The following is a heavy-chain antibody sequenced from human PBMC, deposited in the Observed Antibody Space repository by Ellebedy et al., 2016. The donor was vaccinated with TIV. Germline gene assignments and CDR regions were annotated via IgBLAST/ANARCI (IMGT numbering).Heavy chain of an antibody. CDR2: IKQDGSEK. CDR3: ARDQWLGRAYYFDS. J-gene: IGHJ4*02. D-gene: IGHD6-19*01. V-gene: IGHV3-7*01. Sequence: GESLKISCGTSGFTFSNYWMTWVRQAPGKGLEWVANIKQDGSEKYYVDSVMGRFSISIDNTKNSLYLQMNSLTDEDTAVYYCARDQWLGRAYYFDSWGQGTLVTVSS. CDR1: GFTFSNYW.